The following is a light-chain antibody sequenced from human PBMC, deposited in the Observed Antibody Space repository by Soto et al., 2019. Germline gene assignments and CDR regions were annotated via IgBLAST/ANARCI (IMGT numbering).Light chain of an antibody. J-gene: IGKJ5*01. CDR1: RGISSY. Sequence: AIRMTKYPSSLSASTGDRVTITCRAIRGISSYLAWYQQKPGKAPKLLIYAASTLQSGVPSRFSGSGSGTDFTLTISCLQSEDFATYYCQQYYSYPTFGQGTRLEIK. V-gene: IGKV1-8*01. CDR3: QQYYSYPT. CDR2: AAS.